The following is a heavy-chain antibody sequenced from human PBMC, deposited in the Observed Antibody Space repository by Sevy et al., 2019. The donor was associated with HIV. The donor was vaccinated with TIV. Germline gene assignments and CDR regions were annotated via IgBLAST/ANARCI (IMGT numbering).Heavy chain of an antibody. V-gene: IGHV3-23*01. CDR1: GFTFSSYA. J-gene: IGHJ3*02. CDR3: AKDYYYYGSGSSRGDAFDI. CDR2: ISGSSGST. Sequence: GGSLRLSCAASGFTFSSYAMSWVRQAPGKGLEWVSAISGSSGSTYYADSVKGRFTISRDNSKNTLYLQMNSLRAEDTAVYYCAKDYYYYGSGSSRGDAFDIWGQGTMVTVSS. D-gene: IGHD3-10*01.